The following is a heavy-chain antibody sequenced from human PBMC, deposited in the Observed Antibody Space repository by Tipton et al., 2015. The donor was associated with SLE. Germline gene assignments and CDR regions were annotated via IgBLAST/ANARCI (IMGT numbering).Heavy chain of an antibody. J-gene: IGHJ1*01. CDR1: GGSISSGSYY. Sequence: TLSLTCTVSGGSISSGSYYWSWIRQPAGKGLEWIGHIYTSGSTNYNPSLKSRVTISADTSKNQFSLKLSSVTAADTAVYYCARATTVTSGFQHWGQGTLVTVSS. CDR3: ARATTVTSGFQH. V-gene: IGHV4-61*09. D-gene: IGHD4-17*01. CDR2: IYTSGST.